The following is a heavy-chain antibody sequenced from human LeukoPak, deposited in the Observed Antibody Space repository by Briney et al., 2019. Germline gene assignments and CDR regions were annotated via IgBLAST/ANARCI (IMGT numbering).Heavy chain of an antibody. J-gene: IGHJ5*02. CDR3: ARDIADLPNWFDP. CDR2: IDAGNGRT. CDR1: GYDFTKYA. V-gene: IGHV1-3*03. Sequence: ASVKVSCKASGYDFTKYAVQWVRQAPGQRLEWMGWIDAGNGRTKYSQDFQGRVTITRDTSASIAYMELSSLRSDDMAVYYCARDIADLPNWFDPWGQGTLVTVSS. D-gene: IGHD3-16*02.